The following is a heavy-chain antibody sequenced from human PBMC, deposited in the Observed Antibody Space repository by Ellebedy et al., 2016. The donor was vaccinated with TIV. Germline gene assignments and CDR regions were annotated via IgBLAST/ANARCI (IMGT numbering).Heavy chain of an antibody. V-gene: IGHV1-69*13. Sequence: ASVKVSCKASGGTFSSYAISWVRQAPGQGLEWMGGIIPIFGTANYAQKFQGRVTITADESTSTVYMELSSLRSEDTAVYYCARAANYCGGDCRGLNWFDPWGQGTLVTVSS. CDR1: GGTFSSYA. CDR3: ARAANYCGGDCRGLNWFDP. D-gene: IGHD2-21*02. CDR2: IIPIFGTA. J-gene: IGHJ5*02.